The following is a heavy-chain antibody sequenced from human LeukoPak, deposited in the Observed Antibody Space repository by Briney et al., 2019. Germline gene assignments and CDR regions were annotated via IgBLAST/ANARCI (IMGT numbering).Heavy chain of an antibody. CDR3: ARLPDYYSRHGAPG. CDR2: INHSGST. CDR1: GGSVSSSSYY. V-gene: IGHV4-39*07. Sequence: NPSETLSLTCTVSGGSVSSSSYYWGWIRQPPGKGLEWIGEINHSGSTNYNPSLKSRVAISVDTSKNQFSLKLSSVTAADTAVYYCARLPDYYSRHGAPGWGQGTLVTVSS. J-gene: IGHJ4*02. D-gene: IGHD3-10*01.